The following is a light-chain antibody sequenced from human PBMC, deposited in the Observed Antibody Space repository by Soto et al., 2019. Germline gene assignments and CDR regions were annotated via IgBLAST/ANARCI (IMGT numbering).Light chain of an antibody. Sequence: DIQMTQSPSSLSASVGDRVTITCRASQGVSAYLLWYQQRQGRAPKLLIYAASNLLSGVPSRFSGRGSGTNFTLNIISLQQADLATYYCQQSYKTPHTFGQGTKLDTK. V-gene: IGKV1-39*01. CDR2: AAS. J-gene: IGKJ2*01. CDR3: QQSYKTPHT. CDR1: QGVSAY.